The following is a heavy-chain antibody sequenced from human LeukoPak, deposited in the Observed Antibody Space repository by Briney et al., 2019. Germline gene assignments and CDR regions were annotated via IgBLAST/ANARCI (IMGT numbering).Heavy chain of an antibody. CDR1: GGSISSSSYY. CDR2: INHSGST. J-gene: IGHJ1*01. V-gene: IGHV4-39*07. Sequence: PSETLSLTCTVSGGSISSSSYYWSWIRQPPGKGLEWIGEINHSGSTNYNPSLKSRVTISVDTSKNQFSLKLSSVTAADTAVYYCARGRIAVAGGYFQHWGQGTLVTVSS. CDR3: ARGRIAVAGGYFQH. D-gene: IGHD6-19*01.